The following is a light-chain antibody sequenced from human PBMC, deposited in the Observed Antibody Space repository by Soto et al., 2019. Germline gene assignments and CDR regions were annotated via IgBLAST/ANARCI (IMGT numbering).Light chain of an antibody. CDR3: QRYNIAPRT. CDR2: AAS. CDR1: QDISSY. V-gene: IGKV1-27*01. Sequence: DIQMTQSPSSLSASVGDRVTITCRASQDISSYLAWYQQKPGKVPEVLIYAASTLQSGVPSRFSGSGSGTDFTLTISSLQPEDVATYYCQRYNIAPRTFGQGTKVEIK. J-gene: IGKJ1*01.